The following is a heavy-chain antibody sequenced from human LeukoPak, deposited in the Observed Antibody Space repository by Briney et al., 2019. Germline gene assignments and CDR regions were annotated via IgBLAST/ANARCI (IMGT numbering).Heavy chain of an antibody. J-gene: IGHJ4*02. Sequence: SVKVSCKVSGYTLTELSMHWVRQTPGKGLEWMGGIIPIFGSANYAQKFQGRVTITADESTSTAYMELSSLRSEDTAMYYCARAYMTATRHFDYWGQGTLVTVSS. D-gene: IGHD2-21*02. CDR3: ARAYMTATRHFDY. CDR2: IIPIFGSA. CDR1: GYTLTELS. V-gene: IGHV1-69*13.